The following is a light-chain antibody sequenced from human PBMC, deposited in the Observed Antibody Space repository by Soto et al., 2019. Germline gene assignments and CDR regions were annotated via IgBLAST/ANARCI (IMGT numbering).Light chain of an antibody. V-gene: IGKV3-20*01. CDR1: QGVSTNY. Sequence: EIVLTQSPATLSLSPGDRATLSCRASQGVSTNYLAWYQQTLGQAPRLLIYGASSRATGIPDRFGGGGSGTDVTLIISSLEPEDFAVYYCRQYGSTPFTFGPGTKVDIK. CDR2: GAS. J-gene: IGKJ3*01. CDR3: RQYGSTPFT.